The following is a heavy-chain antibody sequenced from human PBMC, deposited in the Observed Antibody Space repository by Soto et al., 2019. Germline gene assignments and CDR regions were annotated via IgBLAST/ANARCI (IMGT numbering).Heavy chain of an antibody. Sequence: QVQLVQSGAEVKKPGSSVKVSCKASGGTFSSYAISWVRQAPGQGLEWMGGIIPMFGTADYAQKFQGRVTITADESTSTAHMELCSLRSEDTAVYYCPSHYYDSSGYNYYCGMDLWGQGTTITVSS. CDR2: IIPMFGTA. CDR3: PSHYYDSSGYNYYCGMDL. D-gene: IGHD3-22*01. CDR1: GGTFSSYA. V-gene: IGHV1-69*12. J-gene: IGHJ6*02.